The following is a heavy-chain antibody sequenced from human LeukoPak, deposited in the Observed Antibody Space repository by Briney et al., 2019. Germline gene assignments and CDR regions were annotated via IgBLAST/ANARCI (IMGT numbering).Heavy chain of an antibody. Sequence: GRSLRLSCAASGFTFSNYVMHWVRQAPGKGLEWVAVISDDGNNKYYADSVKGRFTISRDNSKNTLSLQMDSLRAEDTAVYYCARLRGGNGDSGGSLDYWGQGTLVTVSS. V-gene: IGHV3-30-3*01. CDR3: ARLRGGNGDSGGSLDY. CDR2: ISDDGNNK. CDR1: GFTFSNYV. D-gene: IGHD4-17*01. J-gene: IGHJ4*02.